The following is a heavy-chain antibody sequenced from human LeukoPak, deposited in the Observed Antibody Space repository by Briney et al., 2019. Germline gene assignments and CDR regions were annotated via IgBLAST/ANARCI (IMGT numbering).Heavy chain of an antibody. CDR2: IYYSGST. CDR1: GGSISSYY. J-gene: IGHJ5*02. Sequence: SETLSLTCTVSGGSISSYYWSWIRQPPGKGLEWIGYIYYSGSTNYNPSLKSRVTISVDTSKNQFSLKLSSVTAADTAVYYCAREGRVVGAEGWFDPWAREPWSPSPQ. V-gene: IGHV4-59*01. CDR3: AREGRVVGAEGWFDP. D-gene: IGHD1-26*01.